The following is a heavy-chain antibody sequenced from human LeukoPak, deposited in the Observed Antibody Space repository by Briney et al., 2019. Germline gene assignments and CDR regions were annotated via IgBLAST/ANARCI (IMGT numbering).Heavy chain of an antibody. D-gene: IGHD1-26*01. CDR1: GYSSTSYW. V-gene: IGHV5-51*01. CDR2: IYPGDSDT. CDR3: AXXXXYSXSYYFDY. J-gene: IGHJ4*02. Sequence: GESLKISCKGSGYSSTSYWIGWVRQMPGKGLEWMGIIYPGDSDTRYSPSFQGQVTISADKSISTAYLQWSSLKASDTAMYHXAXXXXYSXSYYFDYWGQGTLVTVSS.